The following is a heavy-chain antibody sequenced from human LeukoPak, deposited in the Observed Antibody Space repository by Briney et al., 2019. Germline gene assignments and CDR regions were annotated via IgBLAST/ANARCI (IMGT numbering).Heavy chain of an antibody. D-gene: IGHD6-19*01. Sequence: PSQTLSLTCTVSGGSISSGSYYWSWIRQPAGKGLEWIGRIYTSGSTNYNPSLKSRVTISVDTSKNQFSLKLSSVTAADTAVYYCARDLGDSDSSGWYHDAFDIWGQGTMVTVSS. V-gene: IGHV4-61*02. CDR2: IYTSGST. J-gene: IGHJ3*02. CDR3: ARDLGDSDSSGWYHDAFDI. CDR1: GGSISSGSYY.